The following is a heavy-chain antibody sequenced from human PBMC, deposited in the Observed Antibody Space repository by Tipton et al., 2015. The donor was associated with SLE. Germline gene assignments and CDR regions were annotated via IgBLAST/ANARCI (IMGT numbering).Heavy chain of an antibody. CDR3: ARDREEYSSSAIAY. Sequence: GSLRLSCAASGFTFSSYAMSWVRQAPGKGLEWVSVIYSGGRTYYADSVKGRFTISRENSPKNTVYLHMNILRAEDTAVYFCARDREEYSSSAIAYWGQGTLVTVSS. D-gene: IGHD6-6*01. J-gene: IGHJ4*02. V-gene: IGHV3-23*03. CDR1: GFTFSSYA. CDR2: IYSGGRT.